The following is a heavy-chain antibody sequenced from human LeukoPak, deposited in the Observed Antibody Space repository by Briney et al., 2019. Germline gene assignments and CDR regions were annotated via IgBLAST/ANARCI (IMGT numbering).Heavy chain of an antibody. Sequence: ASVKVSCKASGYTFTSYGINWVRQATGQGLEWMGWMNPNSGNTGYAQKFQGRVTMTRNTSISTAYMELSSLRSEDTAVYYCARSPAQYYDYVWGSYRYRHFDYWGQGTLVTVSS. J-gene: IGHJ4*02. D-gene: IGHD3-16*02. CDR2: MNPNSGNT. V-gene: IGHV1-8*02. CDR3: ARSPAQYYDYVWGSYRYRHFDY. CDR1: GYTFTSYG.